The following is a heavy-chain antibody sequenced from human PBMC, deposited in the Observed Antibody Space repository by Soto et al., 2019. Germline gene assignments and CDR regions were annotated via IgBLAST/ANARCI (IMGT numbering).Heavy chain of an antibody. V-gene: IGHV3-49*04. CDR3: TRAADYYDSSGPYYYGMDV. J-gene: IGHJ6*04. Sequence: PGGSLRLSCTASGFTFGDYAMSWVRQAPGKGLEWVGFIRSKAYGGTTEYAASAKGRFTISRDDSKSIAYLQMNSLKTEDTAVYYCTRAADYYDSSGPYYYGMDVWGKGTTVTVSS. D-gene: IGHD3-22*01. CDR1: GFTFGDYA. CDR2: IRSKAYGGTT.